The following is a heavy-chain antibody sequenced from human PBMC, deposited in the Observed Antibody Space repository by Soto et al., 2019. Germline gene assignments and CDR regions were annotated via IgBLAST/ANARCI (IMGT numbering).Heavy chain of an antibody. CDR3: ARGPRNAYFQH. D-gene: IGHD4-4*01. Sequence: QVQLQQWGAGLLKPSETLSLTCAVYGGSFSGYYWSWIRQPPGKGLEWIGEINHSGSTNYNPSLKSRVTISVDTSKNQFSLKLSSVTAADTAVYHCARGPRNAYFQHWGQGTLVTVSS. CDR1: GGSFSGYY. CDR2: INHSGST. V-gene: IGHV4-34*01. J-gene: IGHJ1*01.